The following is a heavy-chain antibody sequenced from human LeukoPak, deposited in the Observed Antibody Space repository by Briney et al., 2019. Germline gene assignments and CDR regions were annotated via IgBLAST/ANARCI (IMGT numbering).Heavy chain of an antibody. D-gene: IGHD6-19*01. J-gene: IGHJ6*03. V-gene: IGHV3-7*01. CDR2: IKQDGSEK. CDR1: GFTFSSYW. Sequence: PGGSLRLSCAASGFTFSSYWMSWVRQAPGKGLEWVANIKQDGSEKYYVDSAKGRFTISRDNAKNSLYLQMNSLRAEDTAVYYCARDRAVAGRSPAYYYYYMDVWGKGTTVTVSS. CDR3: ARDRAVAGRSPAYYYYYMDV.